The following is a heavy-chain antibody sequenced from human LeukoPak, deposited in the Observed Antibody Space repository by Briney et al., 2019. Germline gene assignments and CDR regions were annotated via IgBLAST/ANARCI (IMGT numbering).Heavy chain of an antibody. CDR2: INWNGGST. Sequence: GGSLRLSCAASGFTFDDYGMSWVRQAPGKGLEWVSGINWNGGSTGYADSVKGRFTISKDNAKDSLFLQMNSLRGEDTAVYYCARLQGAYTTYDYWGQGTLVTVSS. V-gene: IGHV3-20*04. D-gene: IGHD2/OR15-2a*01. J-gene: IGHJ4*02. CDR3: ARLQGAYTTYDY. CDR1: GFTFDDYG.